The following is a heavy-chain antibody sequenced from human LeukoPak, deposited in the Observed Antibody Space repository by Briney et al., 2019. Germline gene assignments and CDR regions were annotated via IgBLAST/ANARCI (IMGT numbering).Heavy chain of an antibody. CDR3: ARASKQVPAAIYYYYYMDV. CDR2: SYYSGST. CDR1: GGSISSRSYY. V-gene: IGHV4-39*07. D-gene: IGHD2-2*01. Sequence: SEALSLTCTVSGGSISSRSYYGGWIRQPPGKGLEWIGSSYYSGSTYYNPSLKSRVNISVDTSKNQSSLKLSSVPAADTAVYYCARASKQVPAAIYYYYYMDVWGKGTTVTVSS. J-gene: IGHJ6*03.